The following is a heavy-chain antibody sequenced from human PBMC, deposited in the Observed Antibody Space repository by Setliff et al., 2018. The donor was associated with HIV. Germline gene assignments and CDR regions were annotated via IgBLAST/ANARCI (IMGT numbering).Heavy chain of an antibody. V-gene: IGHV4-61*02. Sequence: SETLSLTCTVSGASISSGLYYWNWIRQPAGKGLEWIGRIFASGSTNYNPSLKSRVTMSVDTSKNQFSLRLSSVTAADTAVYYCVGGLRSRSQGHFDYWGQGTLVTVSS. CDR3: VGGLRSRSQGHFDY. D-gene: IGHD5-12*01. CDR2: IFASGST. J-gene: IGHJ4*02. CDR1: GASISSGLYY.